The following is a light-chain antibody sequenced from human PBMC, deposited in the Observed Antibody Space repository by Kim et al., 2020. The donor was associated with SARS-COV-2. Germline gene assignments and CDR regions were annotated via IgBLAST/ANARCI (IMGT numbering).Light chain of an antibody. CDR1: NIGSKS. V-gene: IGLV3-21*04. CDR3: QVWDSSSDHPV. Sequence: APGKTARITCGGNNIGSKSVHWYQQKPGQAPVLVIYYDSDRPSGILERFSGSNSGNTATLTISRVEAGDEADYYCQVWDSSSDHPVFGGGTKVTVL. J-gene: IGLJ3*02. CDR2: YDS.